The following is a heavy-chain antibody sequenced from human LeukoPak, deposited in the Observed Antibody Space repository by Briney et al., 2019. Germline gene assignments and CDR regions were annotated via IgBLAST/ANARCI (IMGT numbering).Heavy chain of an antibody. J-gene: IGHJ4*02. Sequence: GGSLRLSCAASGFTFDDYAMHWVRQAPGEGLEWVSGISWNSGSIGYADSVKGRFTISRDNAKNSLYLQMNSLRAEDTALYYCAKDLEAAGTDSFDYWGQGTLVTVSS. D-gene: IGHD6-13*01. CDR3: AKDLEAAGTDSFDY. V-gene: IGHV3-9*01. CDR1: GFTFDDYA. CDR2: ISWNSGSI.